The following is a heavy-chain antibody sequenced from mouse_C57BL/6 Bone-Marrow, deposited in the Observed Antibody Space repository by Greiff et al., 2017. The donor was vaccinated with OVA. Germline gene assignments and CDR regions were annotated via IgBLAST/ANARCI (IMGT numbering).Heavy chain of an antibody. CDR2: IDPENGDT. CDR3: TSNGDFDY. V-gene: IGHV14-4*01. CDR1: GFNIKDDY. J-gene: IGHJ2*01. Sequence: VQLKQSGAELVRPGASVKLSCTASGFNIKDDYMHWVKQRPEQGLEWIGRIDPENGDTEYASKFQGKATITADTSSNTAYLQLSSLTSEDTAVYDCTSNGDFDYWGQGTTLTVSA.